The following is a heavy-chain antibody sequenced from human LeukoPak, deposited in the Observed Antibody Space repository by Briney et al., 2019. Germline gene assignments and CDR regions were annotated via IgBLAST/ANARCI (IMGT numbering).Heavy chain of an antibody. V-gene: IGHV4-59*01. CDR1: GDSISSCY. CDR2: IYYSGSTST. CDR3: AAAWIPGSFDY. D-gene: IGHD2-2*03. Sequence: SETLSLTCTVSGDSISSCYWSWIRQPPGKGLEWIGYIYYSGSTSTNYNPSLKSRVTISVDTSKNQFSLNLSSVTAADTAVYYCAAAWIPGSFDYWGQGTLLTVSS. J-gene: IGHJ4*02.